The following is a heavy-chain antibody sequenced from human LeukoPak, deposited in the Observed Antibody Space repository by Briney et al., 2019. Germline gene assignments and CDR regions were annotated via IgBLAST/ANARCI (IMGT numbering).Heavy chain of an antibody. D-gene: IGHD6-19*01. Sequence: GGSLRLSSAAPGFSPSIYCRYSGRDAPGKGLVWVSRLNGDGSSTNYADSVKGGFTISRDNAKNTLFMQMNSLRAEDTAVWYRVRNTASGGLYPWFGPWGQRTLVTVSS. J-gene: IGHJ5*02. CDR3: VRNTASGGLYPWFGP. CDR1: GFSPSIYC. CDR2: LNGDGSST. V-gene: IGHV3-74*01.